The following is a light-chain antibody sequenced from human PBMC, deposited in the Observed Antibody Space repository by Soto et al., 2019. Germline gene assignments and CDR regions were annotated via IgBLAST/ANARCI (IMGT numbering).Light chain of an antibody. Sequence: EIVLTQSPGTLSLSPGGRAAVSCRASQTVSSNYLAWYQQKPGQAPRLLFYGASSRAAGIPDRFSGSGSGTDFTLTISRLEPEDFAVYYCQQYGNSPFTSGPGTKVDIK. CDR1: QTVSSNY. V-gene: IGKV3-20*01. CDR2: GAS. J-gene: IGKJ3*01. CDR3: QQYGNSPFT.